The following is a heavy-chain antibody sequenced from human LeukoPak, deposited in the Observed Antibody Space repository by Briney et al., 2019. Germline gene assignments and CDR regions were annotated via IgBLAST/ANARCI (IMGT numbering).Heavy chain of an antibody. CDR1: GFTFSSYA. CDR3: AKAYSSGWYIWYFDL. J-gene: IGHJ2*01. V-gene: IGHV3-23*01. Sequence: GGSLRLSCAASGFTFSSYAMSWVRQAPGKGLEWVSAISGSGGSTYYADSVKGRFTISRDNSKNTLYLQMNSLRAEDTAVYYCAKAYSSGWYIWYFDLWGRGTLVTVSS. CDR2: ISGSGGST. D-gene: IGHD6-19*01.